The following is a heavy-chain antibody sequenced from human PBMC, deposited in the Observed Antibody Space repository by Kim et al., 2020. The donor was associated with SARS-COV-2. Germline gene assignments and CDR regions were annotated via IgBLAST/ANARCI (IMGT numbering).Heavy chain of an antibody. Sequence: VKGRFTISRDNAKNSLYLQMNSLRAEDAALYYCAKDRIVWWRPVAGDAFDIWGQGTMVTVSS. CDR3: AKDRIVWWRPVAGDAFDI. D-gene: IGHD2-21*01. J-gene: IGHJ3*02. V-gene: IGHV3-9*01.